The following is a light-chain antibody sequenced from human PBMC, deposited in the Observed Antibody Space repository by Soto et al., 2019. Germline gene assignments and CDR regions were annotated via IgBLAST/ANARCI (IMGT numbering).Light chain of an antibody. CDR2: SIS. CDR3: QQGDSTPYT. Sequence: DIQMTQSPSSLSASVGDRVTITCRARQTINTFLNWYQQKPGKAPNLLIYSISILQSGDPSRFSVSGSGTDFTLTINNPQPEDFATYFCQQGDSTPYTFGQGTTLEIK. V-gene: IGKV1-39*01. CDR1: QTINTF. J-gene: IGKJ2*01.